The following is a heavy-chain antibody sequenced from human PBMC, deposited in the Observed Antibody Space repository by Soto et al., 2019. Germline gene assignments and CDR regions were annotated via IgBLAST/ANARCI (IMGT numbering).Heavy chain of an antibody. D-gene: IGHD3-10*01. CDR3: ARDILYYGSGSYDLDY. J-gene: IGHJ4*02. CDR2: IKQDGSEK. V-gene: IGHV3-7*05. CDR1: GFTFSSYW. Sequence: EVQLVESGGGLVQPGGSLRLSCAASGFTFSSYWMSWVRQAPGKGLEWVANIKQDGSEKYYVDSVKGRFTISRDNAKNSLYLQMNSLRAEDTAVYYCARDILYYGSGSYDLDYWGQGTLVTVSS.